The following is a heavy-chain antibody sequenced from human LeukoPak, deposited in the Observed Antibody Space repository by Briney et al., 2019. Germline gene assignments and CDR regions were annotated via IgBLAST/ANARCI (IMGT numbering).Heavy chain of an antibody. CDR3: ARDGYYDILTGLYYYYMDV. CDR1: GFTFSSYS. J-gene: IGHJ6*03. CDR2: ISSSSSYI. Sequence: GSLRLSFAASGFTFSSYSMNWVRQAPGKGLEWVSSISSSSSYIYYADSVKGRFTISRDNAKNSLYLQMNSLRAEDTAVYYCARDGYYDILTGLYYYYMDVWGKGTTVTISS. D-gene: IGHD3-9*01. V-gene: IGHV3-21*01.